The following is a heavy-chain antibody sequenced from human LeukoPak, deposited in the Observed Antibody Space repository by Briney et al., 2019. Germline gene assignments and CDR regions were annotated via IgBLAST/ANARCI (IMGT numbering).Heavy chain of an antibody. Sequence: SETLSLTCTVSDGPIGSFYWSWIRQPPGKGLEWIAYIYYDGSTIYNPSLKSRVTISIDTSRKQFSLKVTSVTAADTAVYYCARAPGSYYVHGAFDIWGQGTMVTVSS. CDR1: DGPIGSFY. CDR3: ARAPGSYYVHGAFDI. D-gene: IGHD3-10*02. J-gene: IGHJ3*02. CDR2: IYYDGST. V-gene: IGHV4-59*01.